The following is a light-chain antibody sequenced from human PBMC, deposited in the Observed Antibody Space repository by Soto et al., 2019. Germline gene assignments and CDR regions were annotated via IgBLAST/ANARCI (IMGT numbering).Light chain of an antibody. J-gene: IGKJ5*01. CDR1: QSVSSN. CDR2: GAS. Sequence: EIVLTQSPGTLSLSPAERATLSWRASQSVSSNLAWYQQKPGQAPRLLLYGASSRATGIPDRFSGSGSGTDLTLTISRLENEDYAVYYCQQYGSSISITFGQGTRLEIK. CDR3: QQYGSSISIT. V-gene: IGKV3-20*01.